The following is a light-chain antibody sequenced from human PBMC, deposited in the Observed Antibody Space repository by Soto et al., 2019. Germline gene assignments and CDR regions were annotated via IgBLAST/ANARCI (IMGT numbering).Light chain of an antibody. V-gene: IGKV4-1*01. CDR2: WAS. CDR3: QQYYSTPQA. J-gene: IGKJ1*01. CDR1: QSVLYSSNNKNY. Sequence: DIVMTQSPDSLVVSLGERATINCKSSQSVLYSSNNKNYLAWYQQKPGQPPKLLIYWASTRESGVPDRFSSSGSGTDFTLTISSLQAEDVAVYYCQQYYSTPQAFGQGTKVEIK.